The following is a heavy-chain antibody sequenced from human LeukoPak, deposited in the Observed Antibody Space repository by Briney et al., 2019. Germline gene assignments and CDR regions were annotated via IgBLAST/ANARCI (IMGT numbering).Heavy chain of an antibody. Sequence: GGSLRLSCAASGFTFSSYEMNWVRQASGKGLEWVGRIRSKANSYATAYASSVKGRFTISRDDSQNTAYLQMNSLKTEDTAMYYCTRQGVAYCGGDCHSSDSTFEDWGQGTLVTVSS. CDR1: GFTFSSYE. CDR3: TRQGVAYCGGDCHSSDSTFED. D-gene: IGHD2-21*02. J-gene: IGHJ4*02. CDR2: IRSKANSYAT. V-gene: IGHV3-73*01.